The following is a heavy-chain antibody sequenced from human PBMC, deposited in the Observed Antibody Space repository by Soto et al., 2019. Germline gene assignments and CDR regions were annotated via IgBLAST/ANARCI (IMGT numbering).Heavy chain of an antibody. CDR3: ARNIRTMGVIDY. CDR2: ISYDGSNK. CDR1: GFTFSSYA. J-gene: IGHJ4*02. V-gene: IGHV3-30-3*01. Sequence: QVQLVESGGGVVQPGRPLRLSCAASGFTFSSYAMHWVRQAPGKGLEWVAVISYDGSNKYYADSVKGRFTISRDNSKNTLYLQMNSLRAEDTAVYYCARNIRTMGVIDYWGQGTLVTVSS. D-gene: IGHD3-10*01.